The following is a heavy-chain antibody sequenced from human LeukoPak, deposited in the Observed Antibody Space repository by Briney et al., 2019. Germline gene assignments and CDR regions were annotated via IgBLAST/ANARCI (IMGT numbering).Heavy chain of an antibody. CDR1: GYSFTSYS. J-gene: IGHJ4*02. V-gene: IGHV1-46*01. CDR2: INPSGVT. D-gene: IGHD2-15*01. Sequence: GASVKVSCKASGYSFTSYSMHWVRQAPGQGLEWMGVINPSGVTTYAQKFQGRVTMTRDTSTSTVYMELSSLRSEDTAVYYCARASVRRVVVAATRGELDYWGQGTLVTVSS. CDR3: ARASVRRVVVAATRGELDY.